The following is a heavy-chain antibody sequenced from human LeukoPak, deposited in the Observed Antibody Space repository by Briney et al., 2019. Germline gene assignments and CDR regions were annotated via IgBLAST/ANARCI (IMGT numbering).Heavy chain of an antibody. CDR2: INHSGST. J-gene: IGHJ4*02. CDR3: ARVKSPSRFPFDY. V-gene: IGHV4-34*01. Sequence: GQINHSGSTNYNPSLKSRVTISVDTSKNQFSLKLSSVTAADTAVYYCARVKSPSRFPFDYWGQGTLVTVSS.